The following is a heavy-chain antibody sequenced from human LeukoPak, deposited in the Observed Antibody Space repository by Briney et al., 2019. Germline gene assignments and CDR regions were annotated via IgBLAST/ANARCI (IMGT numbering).Heavy chain of an antibody. CDR3: AREIPDGGYAPLFDY. V-gene: IGHV4-34*01. CDR1: GGSFSGYY. CDR2: INHSGST. J-gene: IGHJ4*02. Sequence: PSETLSLTCAVYGGSFSGYYWSWIRQPPGKGLEWIGEINHSGSTNYNPSLKSRVTISVDTSKNQFSLKLSSVTAADTAVYYCAREIPDGGYAPLFDYWGQGTLVTVSS. D-gene: IGHD5-12*01.